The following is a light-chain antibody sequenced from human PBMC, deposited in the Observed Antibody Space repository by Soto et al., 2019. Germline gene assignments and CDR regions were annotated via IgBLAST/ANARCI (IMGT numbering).Light chain of an antibody. CDR3: LLYYCGNQPWV. V-gene: IGLV7-43*01. J-gene: IGLJ3*02. Sequence: QPVVTQAPSLTVSPGGTVTLTCASSTGAVTSGYYANWFQQKPGLAPRTLDYGTRNKHSWTPARFSGSLLGGKAALTLSGVQPEDEADYYCLLYYCGNQPWVLGGGTKLTVL. CDR1: TGAVTSGYY. CDR2: GTR.